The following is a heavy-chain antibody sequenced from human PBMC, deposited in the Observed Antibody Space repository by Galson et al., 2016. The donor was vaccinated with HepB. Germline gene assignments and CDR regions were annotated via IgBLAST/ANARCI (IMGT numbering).Heavy chain of an antibody. CDR3: ARQVSATGDWHFDL. J-gene: IGHJ2*01. CDR1: GGSVNSGRSYY. V-gene: IGHV4-39*01. Sequence: TLSLTCTVSGGSVNSGRSYYWAWIRQPPRKGLEWIGSIFYSGSTFFDASLKSRVTIYVDTSKNHFSLRLRSVTAADTAVYYCARQVSATGDWHFDLWGRGTLVTVSS. D-gene: IGHD7-27*01. CDR2: IFYSGST.